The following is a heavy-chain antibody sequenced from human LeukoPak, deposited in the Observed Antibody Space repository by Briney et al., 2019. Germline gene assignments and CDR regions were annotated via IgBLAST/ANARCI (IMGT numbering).Heavy chain of an antibody. J-gene: IGHJ3*02. Sequence: AGGSLRLSCAASGFTFTNNAMTWVRQPPGKGLQWVSTIRGPGGGGTTYYADSVKGRFSISRDNSKNTLYLQMDSLRAEDTAIYYCAKDRGLYDILTGYDDAFDIWGQGTMVTVSS. CDR2: IRGPGGGGTT. CDR3: AKDRGLYDILTGYDDAFDI. V-gene: IGHV3-23*01. CDR1: GFTFTNNA. D-gene: IGHD3-9*01.